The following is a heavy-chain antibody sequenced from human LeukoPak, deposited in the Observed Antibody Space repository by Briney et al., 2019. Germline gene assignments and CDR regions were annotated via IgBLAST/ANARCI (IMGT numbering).Heavy chain of an antibody. V-gene: IGHV3-15*01. J-gene: IGHJ4*02. CDR2: IKSIPDGGTT. D-gene: IGHD6-13*01. CDR3: TTRSGIIRYDSS. Sequence: PGGSLRLSCAASGFTFSDYYMSWIRQAPGKGLEWVGRIKSIPDGGTTDYATSVKGRFTISRDDSKDTLYLQMSSLKTDDTAVYYCTTRSGIIRYDSSWGQGTLVTVSS. CDR1: GFTFSDYY.